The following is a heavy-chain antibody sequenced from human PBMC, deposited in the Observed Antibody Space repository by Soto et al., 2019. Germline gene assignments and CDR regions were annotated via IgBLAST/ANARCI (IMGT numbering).Heavy chain of an antibody. CDR2: INYSGGT. V-gene: IGHV4-34*01. J-gene: IGHJ3*01. CDR3: AKSATVGAANFDV. CDR1: GGSLRGYY. D-gene: IGHD1-26*01. Sequence: SETLSLTCGVYGGSLRGYYWSWIRQSPGKGLEWIGEINYSGGTNYNPSLKSRVTISVDTSKNQFSLRLSSVTAADTAVYYCAKSATVGAANFDVWGQGTMVTVSS.